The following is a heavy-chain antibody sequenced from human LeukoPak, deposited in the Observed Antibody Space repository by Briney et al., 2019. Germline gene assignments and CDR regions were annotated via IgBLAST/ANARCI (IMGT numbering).Heavy chain of an antibody. CDR1: GYTFTGYY. Sequence: EASAKVSCKASGYTFTGYYMHWVRQAPGQGLEWMGWINPNSGGTNYAQKFQGRVTMTRDTSISTAYMELSRLRSDDTAVYYCARVDTAMDYYYYYGMDVWGQGTTVTVSS. D-gene: IGHD5-18*01. V-gene: IGHV1-2*02. CDR2: INPNSGGT. J-gene: IGHJ6*02. CDR3: ARVDTAMDYYYYYGMDV.